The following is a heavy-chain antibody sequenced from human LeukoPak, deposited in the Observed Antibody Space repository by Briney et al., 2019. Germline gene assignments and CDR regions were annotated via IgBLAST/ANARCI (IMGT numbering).Heavy chain of an antibody. J-gene: IGHJ4*02. Sequence: PGGSLRLSCAASGFTFSSYAMSWVRQAPGKGREWVSAISGSGGSTYYADSVKGRFTISRDNSKNTLYLQMNSLRAEDTAVYYCAKDPYYYDSSGYYPFDYWGQGTLVTVSS. CDR3: AKDPYYYDSSGYYPFDY. CDR2: ISGSGGST. D-gene: IGHD3-22*01. V-gene: IGHV3-23*01. CDR1: GFTFSSYA.